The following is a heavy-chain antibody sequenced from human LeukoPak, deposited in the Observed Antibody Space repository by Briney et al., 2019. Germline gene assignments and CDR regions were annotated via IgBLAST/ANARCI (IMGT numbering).Heavy chain of an antibody. D-gene: IGHD4-23*01. CDR1: GFTFSSYW. J-gene: IGHJ4*02. Sequence: GGSLRLSCAASGFTFSSYWMHWVRRAPGKGLVWVSRINSDGSSTSYADSVKGRFTISRDNAKNTLYLQMNSLRAEDTAVYYCAGDGGNGAFDYWGQGNLVTVSS. CDR2: INSDGSST. V-gene: IGHV3-74*01. CDR3: AGDGGNGAFDY.